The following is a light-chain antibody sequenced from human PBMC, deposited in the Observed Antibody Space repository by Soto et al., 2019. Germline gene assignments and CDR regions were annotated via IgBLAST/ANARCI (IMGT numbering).Light chain of an antibody. J-gene: IGKJ1*01. V-gene: IGKV3-20*01. CDR2: GTS. Sequence: EIVLTQSPGTLSLSPGERVTLSCRASQSISNNHLAWYQQKPGQAPRLLIHGTSNRATGIPDRFSGSGSGTEFTLTINRLEPEDFAVYYCQDFDSPQWTFGQGTKVEN. CDR3: QDFDSPQWT. CDR1: QSISNNH.